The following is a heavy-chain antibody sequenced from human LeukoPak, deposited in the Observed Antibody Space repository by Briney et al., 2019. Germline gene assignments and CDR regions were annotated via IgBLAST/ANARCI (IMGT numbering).Heavy chain of an antibody. D-gene: IGHD2-21*02. V-gene: IGHV1-2*04. CDR3: AVTLGGDPNWFDP. J-gene: IGHJ5*02. CDR2: INPNSGGT. CDR1: GYTFTGYY. Sequence: ASVKVSCKASGYTFTGYYMHWVRQAPGQGLEWMGWINPNSGGTNYAQKFQGWVTMTRDTSISTAYMELSRLRSDDTAVYYCAVTLGGDPNWFDPWGQGTLVTVSS.